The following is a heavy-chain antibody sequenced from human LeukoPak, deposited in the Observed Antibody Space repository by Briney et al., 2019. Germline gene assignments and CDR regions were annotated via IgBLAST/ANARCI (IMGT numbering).Heavy chain of an antibody. CDR2: INSDGSST. D-gene: IGHD3-22*01. CDR1: GFTFSSYW. J-gene: IGHJ4*02. V-gene: IGHV3-74*01. Sequence: PGGSLRLSCAASGFTFSSYWMHWVRQAPGKGLVWVSRINSDGSSTSYADSVKGRFTISRDNAKNTLYLQMNSLRAEDTAVYYCAKDPHLYDSSGYYDYWGLGTLVTVSS. CDR3: AKDPHLYDSSGYYDY.